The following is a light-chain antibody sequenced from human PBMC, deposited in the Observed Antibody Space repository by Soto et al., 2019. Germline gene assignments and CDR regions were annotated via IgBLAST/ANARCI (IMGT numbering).Light chain of an antibody. CDR1: SSDVGGYNY. J-gene: IGLJ1*01. Sequence: QSALTQPPSASGSPGQSVTISCTGTSSDVGGYNYVSWYQQHPGKAPKLMIYEVSKRPSGVPDRFSGSKSGNTASLTVSGLQAEDEADYYCSLYAGSNIYVFGTGTKVTVL. CDR3: SLYAGSNIYV. CDR2: EVS. V-gene: IGLV2-8*01.